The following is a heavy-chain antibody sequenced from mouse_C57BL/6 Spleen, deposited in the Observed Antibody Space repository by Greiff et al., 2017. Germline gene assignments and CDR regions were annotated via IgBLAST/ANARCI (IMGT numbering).Heavy chain of an antibody. CDR3: ARITTVVATGDY. D-gene: IGHD1-1*01. CDR2: IYPGDGDT. CDR1: GYAFSSSW. Sequence: VQLQQSGPELVKPGASVKISCKASGYAFSSSWMNWVKQRPGKGLEWIGRIYPGDGDTNYNGKFKGKATLTADKSSSTAYRQLSSLTSEDSAVYFCARITTVVATGDYWGQGTTLTVSS. V-gene: IGHV1-82*01. J-gene: IGHJ2*01.